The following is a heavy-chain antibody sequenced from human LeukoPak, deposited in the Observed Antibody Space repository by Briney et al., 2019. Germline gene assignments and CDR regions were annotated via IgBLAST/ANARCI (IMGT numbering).Heavy chain of an antibody. CDR1: GGSISSYY. CDR3: ARENYNWFDP. V-gene: IGHV4-59*01. Sequence: PSETLSLICTVSGGSISSYYWSWIRQPPGKGLEWIGYIYYSGSTNYNPSLKSRVTISVDTSKNQFSLKLSSVTAADTAVYYCARENYNWFDPWGQGTLVTVSS. CDR2: IYYSGST. J-gene: IGHJ5*02.